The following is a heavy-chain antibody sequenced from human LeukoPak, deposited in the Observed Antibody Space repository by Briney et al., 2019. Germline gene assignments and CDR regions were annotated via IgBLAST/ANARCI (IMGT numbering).Heavy chain of an antibody. J-gene: IGHJ5*02. V-gene: IGHV4-59*08. CDR3: ARRTTVTPNWFAP. CDR1: GGPISTYQ. Sequence: SETLSLTCTASGGPISTYQWSWIRQPPGKGLEWIGYIDYTGSTNYNPSLRSRVTISLDTSKNQFSRRVNSVTAADTAVYYCARRTTVTPNWFAPWGQGTLVTVSS. D-gene: IGHD4-17*01. CDR2: IDYTGST.